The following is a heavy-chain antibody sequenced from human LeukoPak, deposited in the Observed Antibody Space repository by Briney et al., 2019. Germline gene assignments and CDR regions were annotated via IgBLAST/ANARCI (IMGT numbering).Heavy chain of an antibody. V-gene: IGHV4-30-4*01. CDR3: ARDTYCGGDCYRPFDY. CDR1: GGSIRSGDYY. CDR2: IYYSGST. D-gene: IGHD2-21*02. J-gene: IGHJ4*02. Sequence: SETLSLTCTVSGGSIRSGDYYWSWIRQPPGKGLEWIGYIYYSGSTYYNPSHKSRVTISVDTSKNQFSLKLSSVTAADTAVYYCARDTYCGGDCYRPFDYWGQGTLVTVSS.